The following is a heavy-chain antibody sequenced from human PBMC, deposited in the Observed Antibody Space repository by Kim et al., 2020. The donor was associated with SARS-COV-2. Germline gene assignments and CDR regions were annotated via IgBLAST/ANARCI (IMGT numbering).Heavy chain of an antibody. J-gene: IGHJ4*02. CDR1: GFTFSSYG. D-gene: IGHD5-12*01. V-gene: IGHV3-30*18. CDR2: ISYDGSNK. CDR3: AKGARVLVDIVATFH. Sequence: GGSLRLSCAASGFTFSSYGMHWVRQAPGKGLEWVAVISYDGSNKYYADSVKGRFTISRDNSKNTLYLQMNSLRAEDTAVYYCAKGARVLVDIVATFHWGQGTLVTVSS.